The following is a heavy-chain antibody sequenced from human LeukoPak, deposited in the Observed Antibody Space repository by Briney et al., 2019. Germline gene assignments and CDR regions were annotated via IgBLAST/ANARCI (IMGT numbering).Heavy chain of an antibody. D-gene: IGHD2-2*01. J-gene: IGHJ6*02. CDR3: ARLRRGRCGSTSCYYYYGMDV. CDR1: GGSFSGYY. V-gene: IGHV4-34*01. CDR2: INHSGST. Sequence: SETLSLTCAVYGGSFSGYYWSWIRQPPGKGLEWIGEINHSGSTNYNPSLKSRVTISVDTSKNQFSLKLSSVTAADTAVYYCARLRRGRCGSTSCYYYYGMDVWGQGTTVTVSS.